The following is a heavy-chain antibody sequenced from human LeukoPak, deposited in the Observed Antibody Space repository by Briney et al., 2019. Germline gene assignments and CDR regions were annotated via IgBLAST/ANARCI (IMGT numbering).Heavy chain of an antibody. CDR1: GFTFSSYA. CDR2: IRYDGNNK. D-gene: IGHD6-6*01. J-gene: IGHJ3*01. Sequence: GGSLRLSCAASGFTFSSYAMSWVRQAPGKGLEWVAFIRYDGNNKFYVDSVKGRFTVSRDNFKSSLDLQMNSPRSEDTAMYYCASRYSSSWWNGFDLWGQGTMVTVSS. V-gene: IGHV3-30*02. CDR3: ASRYSSSWWNGFDL.